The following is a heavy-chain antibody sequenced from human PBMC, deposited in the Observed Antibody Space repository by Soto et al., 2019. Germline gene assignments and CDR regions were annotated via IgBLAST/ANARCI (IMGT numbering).Heavy chain of an antibody. Sequence: PGGSLRLSCTASGFAFKNAWMSWVRQGPGKGLEWVGHIKGNREGGTAKYATPVKGRFTISRDDSTRTLYLQMNSLKIEDSAVYYCKGDYSRDRWGKG. V-gene: IGHV3-15*01. J-gene: IGHJ5*02. CDR3: KGDYSRDR. D-gene: IGHD2-15*01. CDR2: IKGNREGGTA. CDR1: GFAFKNAW.